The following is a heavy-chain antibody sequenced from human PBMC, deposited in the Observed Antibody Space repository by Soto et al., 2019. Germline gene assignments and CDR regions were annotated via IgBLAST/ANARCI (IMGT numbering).Heavy chain of an antibody. CDR2: ISPYNGKT. Sequence: ASVKVSCKASGFTFTNYHITWLRRVPGQGLEWMGWISPYNGKTDYAQSLQGRVTMITDTSRNSVYMEVRSLRSDDTAVYYCARGVAILPDYYYHGLDVWGQGTTVTVSS. CDR3: ARGVAILPDYYYHGLDV. D-gene: IGHD5-12*01. CDR1: GFTFTNYH. V-gene: IGHV1-18*04. J-gene: IGHJ6*02.